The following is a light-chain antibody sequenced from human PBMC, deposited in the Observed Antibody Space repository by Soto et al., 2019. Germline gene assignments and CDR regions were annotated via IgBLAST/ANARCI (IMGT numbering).Light chain of an antibody. CDR1: QSVIN. CDR3: QQYNTWPLWT. Sequence: EIVMTQSPATLSVSPGERATLSCRARQSVINLAWYQQKPGQAPRLLIYGASTRATGIPARFSGSGSGTDFTLTISSLQSEDFAVYYCQQYNTWPLWTFGQGTKVEIK. CDR2: GAS. V-gene: IGKV3-15*01. J-gene: IGKJ1*01.